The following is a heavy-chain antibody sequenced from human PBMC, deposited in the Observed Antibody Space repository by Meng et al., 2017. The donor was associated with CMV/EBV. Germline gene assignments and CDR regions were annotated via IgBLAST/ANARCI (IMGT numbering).Heavy chain of an antibody. J-gene: IGHJ4*02. CDR3: AKDFRELRDCSINTFDY. V-gene: IGHV3-23*01. Sequence: GGSLRLSCAASGFTFSSYAMSWVRQAPGKGLEWVSAISGSGGSTYYADSVKGRFTISRDNSKNTLYLQMNSLRAEDTAVYYCAKDFRELRDCSINTFDYWGQGTLVTVSS. CDR1: GFTFSSYA. D-gene: IGHD2-21*01. CDR2: ISGSGGST.